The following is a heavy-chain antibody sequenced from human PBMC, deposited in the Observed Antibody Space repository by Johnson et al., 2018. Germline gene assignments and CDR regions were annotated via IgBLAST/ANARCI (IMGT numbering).Heavy chain of an antibody. CDR3: ARVTTEYFQH. D-gene: IGHD4-11*01. CDR2: IRSKSDGGTA. V-gene: IGHV3-15*07. CDR1: GFIFSNVW. Sequence: VQLVESGGGLVKPGGSLRLSCAAYGFIFSNVWMNWVRQAPGKGLEWVGRIRSKSDGGTADYAAPVRGRFTISRDNAKNSLYLQMNSLRAEDTAVYYCARVTTEYFQHWGQGTLVTVSS. J-gene: IGHJ1*01.